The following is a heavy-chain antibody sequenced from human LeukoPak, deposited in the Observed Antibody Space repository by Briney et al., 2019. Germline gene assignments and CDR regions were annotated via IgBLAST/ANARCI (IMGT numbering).Heavy chain of an antibody. CDR1: GFTFSSYA. D-gene: IGHD3-22*01. J-gene: IGHJ3*01. CDR3: AKDPPRSRAIVDAFDV. V-gene: IGHV3-23*01. CDR2: ISGSGSST. Sequence: GGSLRLSCAASGFTFSSYAMIWVRQAPGKGLEWVSVISGSGSSTDYADSVKGRFTISRDNSKNALYLQMNSLRAEDTAVYYCAKDPPRSRAIVDAFDVWGQGTMVTVSS.